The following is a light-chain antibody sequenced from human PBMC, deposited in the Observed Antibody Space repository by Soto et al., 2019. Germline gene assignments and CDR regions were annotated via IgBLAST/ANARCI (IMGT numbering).Light chain of an antibody. J-gene: IGLJ2*01. V-gene: IGLV2-14*01. CDR2: EVS. CDR3: AAWDDSLNGPV. CDR1: SSDVGGYNY. Sequence: QSALTQPASVSGSPGQSITISCTGTSSDVGGYNYVSWYQQHPGKAPTLIIYEVSNRPSGVPDRFSGSKSGTSASLAISGLQSEDEADFYCAAWDDSLNGPVFGGGTKLTVL.